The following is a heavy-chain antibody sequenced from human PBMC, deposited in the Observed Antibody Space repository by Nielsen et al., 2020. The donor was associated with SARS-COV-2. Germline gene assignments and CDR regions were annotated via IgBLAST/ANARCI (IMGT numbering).Heavy chain of an antibody. J-gene: IGHJ3*02. CDR3: ARHMVRGDTAMVHIFDI. CDR2: IYPGDSDT. V-gene: IGHV5-51*01. CDR1: GYSFTSYW. Sequence: GESLKISCKGSGYSFTSYWIGWVRQMPGKGLEWMGIIYPGDSDTRYSPSFQGQVTISADKSISTAYLQWSSLKASDTAIYYCARHMVRGDTAMVHIFDIWGQGTMVTVSS. D-gene: IGHD5-18*01.